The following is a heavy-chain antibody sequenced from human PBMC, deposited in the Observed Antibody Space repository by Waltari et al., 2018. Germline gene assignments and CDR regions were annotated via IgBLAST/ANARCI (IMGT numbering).Heavy chain of an antibody. D-gene: IGHD5-12*01. CDR1: GGSISSSSYY. Sequence: QLQLQESGPGLVKPSETLSLTCTVSGGSISSSSYYWGWIRQSPGKGLEWIGSIYYSGRTDYNPTLKSRVTISGDTSKNQFSLKLSSVTAADTAVYYCARHWKKSGYRFVPWGQGTLVTVSS. CDR3: ARHWKKSGYRFVP. CDR2: IYYSGRT. J-gene: IGHJ5*02. V-gene: IGHV4-39*01.